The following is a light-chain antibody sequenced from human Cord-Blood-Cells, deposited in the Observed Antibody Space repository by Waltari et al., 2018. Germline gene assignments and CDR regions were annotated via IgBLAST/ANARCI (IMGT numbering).Light chain of an antibody. CDR1: SSNIGAGYD. V-gene: IGLV1-40*01. Sequence: GAPGQRVTISCTGSSSNIGAGYDVHWYQQLPGTAPKLLIYGNSNRPSGVPDRFSGSKSGTSASLAITGLQAEDEADYYCQSYDSSLSGWVFGGGTKLTVL. CDR3: QSYDSSLSGWV. CDR2: GNS. J-gene: IGLJ3*02.